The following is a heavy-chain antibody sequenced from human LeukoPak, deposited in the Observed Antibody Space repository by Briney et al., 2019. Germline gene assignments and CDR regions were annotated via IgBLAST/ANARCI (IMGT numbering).Heavy chain of an antibody. CDR1: GFTFSSYW. CDR3: ATTYYYDSSGPWGAFDI. D-gene: IGHD3-22*01. J-gene: IGHJ3*02. CDR2: IKQDGSEK. Sequence: GGSLRLPCAASGFTFSSYWMSWVRQAPGKGLEWVANIKQDGSEKYYVDSVKGRFTISRDNAKNSLYLQMNSLRAEDTAVYYCATTYYYDSSGPWGAFDIWGQGTMVTVSS. V-gene: IGHV3-7*01.